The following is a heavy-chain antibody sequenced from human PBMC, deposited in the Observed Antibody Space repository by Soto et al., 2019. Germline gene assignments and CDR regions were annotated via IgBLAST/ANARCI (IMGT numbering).Heavy chain of an antibody. D-gene: IGHD2-15*01. Sequence: SETLSLTCTVSGGSISSGDYYWSWIRQPPGKGLEWIGYIYYSGSTYYTPSLKSRVTISVDTSKNQFSLKLSSVTAADTAVYYCARERPHCSGGSCYSDNWFDPWGQGTLVTVSS. CDR1: GGSISSGDYY. V-gene: IGHV4-30-4*01. J-gene: IGHJ5*02. CDR3: ARERPHCSGGSCYSDNWFDP. CDR2: IYYSGST.